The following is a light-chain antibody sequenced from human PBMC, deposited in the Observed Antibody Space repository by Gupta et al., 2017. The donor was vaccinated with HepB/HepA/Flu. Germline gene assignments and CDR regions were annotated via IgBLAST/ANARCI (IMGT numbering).Light chain of an antibody. V-gene: IGLV1-44*01. CDR1: SSNIGSNT. CDR2: DDD. CDR3: STWDDSLDGSVT. Sequence: QSVLTQPPSASGTPGQRVTLSCSGSSSNIGSNTVNWYQQLSETAPKLLICDDDRRPSGVPDRFSGSKSGTSASLAISGLQSDDEAHYYCSTWDDSLDGSVTFGGGTKLTVL. J-gene: IGLJ2*01.